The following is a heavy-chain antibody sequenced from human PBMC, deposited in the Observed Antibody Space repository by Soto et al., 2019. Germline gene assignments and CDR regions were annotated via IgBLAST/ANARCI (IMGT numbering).Heavy chain of an antibody. CDR3: ARLATVTTRILDYYYYGMDV. D-gene: IGHD4-17*01. CDR2: TYYRSKWYN. V-gene: IGHV6-1*01. Sequence: PSQTLSLTCAISGDSVSSNSAAWNWIRQSPSRGLEWLGRTYYRSKWYNDYAVSVKSRITINPDTSKNQFSLQLNSVTPEDTAVYYCARLATVTTRILDYYYYGMDVWGQGTTVTVSS. CDR1: GDSVSSNSAA. J-gene: IGHJ6*02.